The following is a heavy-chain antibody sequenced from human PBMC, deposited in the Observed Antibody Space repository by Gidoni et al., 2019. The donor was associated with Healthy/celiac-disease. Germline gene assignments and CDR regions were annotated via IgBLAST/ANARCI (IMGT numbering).Heavy chain of an antibody. D-gene: IGHD3-22*01. V-gene: IGHV3-74*01. CDR1: GFTFRIYW. CDR3: ARDLRSGYYYDSSGYRY. CDR2: INSDGSST. Sequence: DVQLVESGGGLVQPGGSLQLSCSASGFTFRIYWMHWVRQAPGKGLVSVSRINSDGSSTSYADSVKGRFTISRENAKNTLYLQMNSLRAEDTAVYYCARDLRSGYYYDSSGYRYWGQGTLVTVSS. J-gene: IGHJ4*02.